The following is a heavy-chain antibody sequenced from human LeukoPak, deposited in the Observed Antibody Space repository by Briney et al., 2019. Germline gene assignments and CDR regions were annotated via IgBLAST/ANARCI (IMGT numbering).Heavy chain of an antibody. CDR3: ARDLPLYYYGMDV. D-gene: IGHD5/OR15-5a*01. CDR1: GFTFSDYY. Sequence: GGSLRLSCAASGFTFSDYYMSWIRQAPGKGLVWVSRINSDGSSTSYADSVKGRFTISRDNAKNTLYLQMNSLRAEDTAVYYCARDLPLYYYGMDVWGQGTTVTVSS. CDR2: INSDGSST. V-gene: IGHV3-74*01. J-gene: IGHJ6*02.